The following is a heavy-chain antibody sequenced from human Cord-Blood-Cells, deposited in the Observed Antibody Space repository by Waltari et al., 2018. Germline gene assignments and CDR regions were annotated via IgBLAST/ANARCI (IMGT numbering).Heavy chain of an antibody. Sequence: QLQLQESGPGLVKPSETLSLTCTVSGGSISSSSYYWGWIRQPPGKGLEWIWSIYYFGCTAYNPTLKGRVALSVDTSKNQFSLKLCSVTAADTDVYYCARKGGFGELYWYFDLWGRGTLVTVSS. CDR3: ARKGGFGELYWYFDL. CDR2: IYYFGCT. V-gene: IGHV4-39*01. D-gene: IGHD3-10*01. J-gene: IGHJ2*01. CDR1: GGSISSSSYY.